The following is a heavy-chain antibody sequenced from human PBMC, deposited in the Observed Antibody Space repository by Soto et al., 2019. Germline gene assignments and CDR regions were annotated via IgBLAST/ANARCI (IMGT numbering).Heavy chain of an antibody. D-gene: IGHD6-6*01. CDR3: ARDVAARPLDRWFAP. CDR1: GYSISSSSYY. V-gene: IGHV4-61*02. Sequence: SETLSLTCAVSGYSISSSSYYWSWIRQPAGKGLEWIGRIYASGSTTYNPAFTGRVSMSVDTSKKQFSLKVSSVTAADTAVYFCARDVAARPLDRWFAPWGQGTLVTVSS. CDR2: IYASGST. J-gene: IGHJ5*02.